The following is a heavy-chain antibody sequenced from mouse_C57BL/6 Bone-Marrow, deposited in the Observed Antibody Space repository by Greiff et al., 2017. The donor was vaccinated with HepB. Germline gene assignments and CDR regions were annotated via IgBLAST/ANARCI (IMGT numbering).Heavy chain of an antibody. D-gene: IGHD1-1*01. Sequence: VQLKQSGPELVKPGASVKISCKASGYTFTDYYMNWVKQSHGKSLEWIGDINPNNGGTSYNQKFKGKATLTVDKSSSTAYMELRSLTSEDSAVYDCARKGLYYYGSSYYWYFDVWGTGTTVTVSS. V-gene: IGHV1-26*01. CDR1: GYTFTDYY. J-gene: IGHJ1*03. CDR3: ARKGLYYYGSSYYWYFDV. CDR2: INPNNGGT.